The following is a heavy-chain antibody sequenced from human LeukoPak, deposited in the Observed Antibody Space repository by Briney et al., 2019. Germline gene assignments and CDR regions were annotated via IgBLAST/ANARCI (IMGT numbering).Heavy chain of an antibody. CDR2: MNPNSGNT. J-gene: IGHJ4*02. Sequence: ASVKVSCKASGYTFTSYDINWVRQATGQGLEWMGWMNPNSGNTGYAQKFQGRVTMTRDTSISTAYMELSRLRSDDTAVYYCARGRIMITFGGVIVHDYWGQGTLVTVSS. V-gene: IGHV1-8*01. CDR1: GYTFTSYD. D-gene: IGHD3-16*02. CDR3: ARGRIMITFGGVIVHDY.